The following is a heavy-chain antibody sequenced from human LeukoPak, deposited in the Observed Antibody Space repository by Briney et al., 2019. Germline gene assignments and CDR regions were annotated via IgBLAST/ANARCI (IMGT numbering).Heavy chain of an antibody. CDR2: INHSGST. CDR3: ARRSKGVFDY. V-gene: IGHV4-34*01. J-gene: IGHJ4*02. CDR1: GFTFSSYA. D-gene: IGHD3-10*01. Sequence: PGGSLRLSCAASGFTFSSYAMSWIRQPPGKGLEWIGEINHSGSTNYNPSLKSRVTISVDTSKNQFSLKLSSVTAADTAVYYCARRSKGVFDYWGQGTLVTVSS.